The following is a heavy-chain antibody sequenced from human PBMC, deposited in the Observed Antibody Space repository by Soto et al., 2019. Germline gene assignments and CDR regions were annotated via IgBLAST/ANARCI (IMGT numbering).Heavy chain of an antibody. J-gene: IGHJ4*02. Sequence: QITLKESGPTLVKPTQTLTLTCTFSGFSLSTSGVGVGWIRQPPGKALEWLALIYWDDDKRYSPSLKSRVTITKVTSKNQVVLTMTNMDPVDTATYYCARRRGCLDSWGQGTLVTVSS. CDR3: ARRRGCLDS. V-gene: IGHV2-5*02. CDR2: IYWDDDK. CDR1: GFSLSTSGVG. D-gene: IGHD3-10*01.